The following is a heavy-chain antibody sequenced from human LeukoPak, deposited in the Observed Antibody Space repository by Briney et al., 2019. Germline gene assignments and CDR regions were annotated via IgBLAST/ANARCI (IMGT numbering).Heavy chain of an antibody. Sequence: GGSLRLSCAASGFTFSSYAMSWVRQAPGKGLEWVSAISGSGGSTYYADSVKGRFTISRDNSKNTLYLQMNSLRAEDTAVYYCAKDGVLAGRYYYYYYMDVWGKGTTVTISS. CDR1: GFTFSSYA. J-gene: IGHJ6*03. D-gene: IGHD6-19*01. CDR3: AKDGVLAGRYYYYYYMDV. CDR2: ISGSGGST. V-gene: IGHV3-23*01.